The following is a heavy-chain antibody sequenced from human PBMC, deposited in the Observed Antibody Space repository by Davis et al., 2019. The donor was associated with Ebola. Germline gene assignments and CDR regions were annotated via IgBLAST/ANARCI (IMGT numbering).Heavy chain of an antibody. CDR1: GYSFTSYW. V-gene: IGHV5-51*01. CDR3: ANMEYCINGVCYWVY. CDR2: IYPGDSDT. J-gene: IGHJ4*02. Sequence: GGSLRLSCKTSGYSFTSYWIGWVRQMPGKGLEWMGIIYPGDSDTRYSPSFQGQVTISADKSIRTAYLQWSSLKASDTAMYYCANMEYCINGVCYWVYWGQGTLVTVSS. D-gene: IGHD2-8*01.